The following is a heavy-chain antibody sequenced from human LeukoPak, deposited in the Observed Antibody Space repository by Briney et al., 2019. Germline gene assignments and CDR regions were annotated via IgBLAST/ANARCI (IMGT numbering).Heavy chain of an antibody. Sequence: GGSLRLSCAASGFTFSSYAMYWVRQAPGKGLEWVAVISYDGSNKYYADSVKGRFTISRDNSKNTLYLQMNSLRAEDTAVYYCARGDPSDYYYGMDVWGQGTTVTVSS. D-gene: IGHD1-26*01. CDR3: ARGDPSDYYYGMDV. CDR1: GFTFSSYA. CDR2: ISYDGSNK. V-gene: IGHV3-30*04. J-gene: IGHJ6*02.